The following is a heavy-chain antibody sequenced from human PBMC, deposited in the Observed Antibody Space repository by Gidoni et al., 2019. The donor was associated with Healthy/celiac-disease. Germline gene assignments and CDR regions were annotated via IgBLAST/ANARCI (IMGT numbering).Heavy chain of an antibody. Sequence: QVQLVQSGAEVKKPGASVKVSCKASGYTFTSYGIRWVRQAPGQGLEWMGWISAYNGNTNYAQKRQGRVTMTTDTSTSTAYMELRSLRSDDTAVYYCAREFGGYCSSTSCYGEGWFDPWGQGTLVTVSS. D-gene: IGHD2-2*01. CDR3: AREFGGYCSSTSCYGEGWFDP. CDR1: GYTFTSYG. CDR2: ISAYNGNT. V-gene: IGHV1-18*01. J-gene: IGHJ5*02.